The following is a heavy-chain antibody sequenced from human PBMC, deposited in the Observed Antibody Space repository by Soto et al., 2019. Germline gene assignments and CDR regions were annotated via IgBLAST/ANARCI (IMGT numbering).Heavy chain of an antibody. Sequence: ASVKVSCKASGYTFTSYGISWVRQAPGQGLEWMGWISAYNGNTNYVQKLQGRVTMTTDTSTSTAYMELRSLRSDDTAVYYCARRYSSSLYYYYGMDVWGQGTTVTVSS. CDR1: GYTFTSYG. CDR2: ISAYNGNT. J-gene: IGHJ6*02. CDR3: ARRYSSSLYYYYGMDV. V-gene: IGHV1-18*04. D-gene: IGHD6-6*01.